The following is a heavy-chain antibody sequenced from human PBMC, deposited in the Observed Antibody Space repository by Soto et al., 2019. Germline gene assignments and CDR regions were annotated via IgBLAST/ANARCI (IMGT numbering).Heavy chain of an antibody. CDR3: AKDRGEYGDSGVRFDP. D-gene: IGHD4-17*01. Sequence: EVQLLESGGDLVQPGGSLRLSCAASGFGFSSYAMSWVRQTPGKGLEWVSTISGSGGDTYYADSVKGRFTISRDNSKNTLYVQMNSQRAENTAIYYWAKDRGEYGDSGVRFDPWGQGTLVTVSS. CDR1: GFGFSSYA. J-gene: IGHJ5*02. CDR2: ISGSGGDT. V-gene: IGHV3-23*01.